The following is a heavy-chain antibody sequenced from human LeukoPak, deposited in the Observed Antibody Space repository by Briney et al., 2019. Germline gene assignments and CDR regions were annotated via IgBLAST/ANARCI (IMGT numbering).Heavy chain of an antibody. CDR1: GGSISSSSYY. V-gene: IGHV4-39*07. D-gene: IGHD4-23*01. CDR3: ARVYGGDYYYYYMDV. CDR2: IYYSGST. J-gene: IGHJ6*03. Sequence: PSETLSLTCTVSGGSISSSSYYWGWIRQPPGKGLEWIGSIYYSGSTYYNPSLKSRVTISVDTSKNQFSLKLGSVTAADTAVYYCARVYGGDYYYYYMDVWGKGTTVTVSS.